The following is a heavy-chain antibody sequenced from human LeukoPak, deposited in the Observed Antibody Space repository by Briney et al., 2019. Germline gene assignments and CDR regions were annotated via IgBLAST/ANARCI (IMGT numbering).Heavy chain of an antibody. J-gene: IGHJ4*02. D-gene: IGHD2-15*01. CDR1: GYSFTNYW. CDR2: IYPGDSDT. V-gene: IGHV5-51*01. Sequence: GESLKISCKGSGYSFTNYWIGWVRQMPGKGLGWMGIIYPGDSDTRYSPSFQGQVTISADKSISTAYLQWSSLRASDSAMYYCALKSRGYCSGGRCYIGYWGQGTLVTVSS. CDR3: ALKSRGYCSGGRCYIGY.